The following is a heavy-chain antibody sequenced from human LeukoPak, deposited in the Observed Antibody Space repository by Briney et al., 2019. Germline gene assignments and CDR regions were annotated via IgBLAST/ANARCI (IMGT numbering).Heavy chain of an antibody. V-gene: IGHV4-59*01. CDR2: IYYSGST. CDR3: ARYSGSYDYYYYGLDV. Sequence: SETLSLTCTVSGDSISSYYWSRIRQPPGKGLEWIGYIYYSGSTNYNPSLKSRVTISIDTSKNQFSLKLNSVTAADTAVYYCARYSGSYDYYYYGLDVWGQGTTVTVSS. D-gene: IGHD1-26*01. J-gene: IGHJ6*02. CDR1: GDSISSYY.